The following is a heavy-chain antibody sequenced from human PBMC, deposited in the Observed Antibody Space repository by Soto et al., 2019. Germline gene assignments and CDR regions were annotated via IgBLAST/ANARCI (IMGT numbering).Heavy chain of an antibody. Sequence: PGGSLRLSCAASGFTFSSYGMHWVRQAPGKGLEWVAVISYDGSNKYYADSVKGRFTISRDNSKITLYLQMNSLRAEDTAVYYCAKVGDSDCSGGSCQYYYYYYMDVWGKGTTVTVSS. V-gene: IGHV3-30*18. CDR3: AKVGDSDCSGGSCQYYYYYYMDV. CDR1: GFTFSSYG. CDR2: ISYDGSNK. D-gene: IGHD2-15*01. J-gene: IGHJ6*03.